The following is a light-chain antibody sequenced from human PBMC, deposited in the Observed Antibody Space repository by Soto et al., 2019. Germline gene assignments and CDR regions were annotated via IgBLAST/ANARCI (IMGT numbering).Light chain of an antibody. Sequence: EIVLTQSPGTLSLSLGERATLSCRASQSVSSSFFAWYQQKPGNAPRRLIYGASSRATGIPDRFSGSGSGTDFTLTIRRLEPEDFAVYYCQQYGSSPLTFGEGTKVEIK. V-gene: IGKV3-20*01. CDR2: GAS. CDR1: QSVSSSF. J-gene: IGKJ4*02. CDR3: QQYGSSPLT.